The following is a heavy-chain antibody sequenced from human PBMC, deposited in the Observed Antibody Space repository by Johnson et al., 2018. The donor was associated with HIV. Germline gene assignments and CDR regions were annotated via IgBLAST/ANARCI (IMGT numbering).Heavy chain of an antibody. V-gene: IGHV3-66*01. CDR1: GFTVSSNY. CDR2: IYSGGRT. CDR3: AAMDGSGSYWAFDI. J-gene: IGHJ3*02. D-gene: IGHD3-10*01. Sequence: VLLVESGGGLVQPGGSLRLSCAASGFTVSSNYMSWVRQTQGKGLEWVPVIYSGGRTYYADPVTGRSTISRDNSKNTLYLKMNSLRAEDTAVYYCAAMDGSGSYWAFDIWGQGTMVTVSS.